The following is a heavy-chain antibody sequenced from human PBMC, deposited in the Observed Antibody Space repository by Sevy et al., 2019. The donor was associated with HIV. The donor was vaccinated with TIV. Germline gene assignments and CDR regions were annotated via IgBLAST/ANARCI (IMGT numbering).Heavy chain of an antibody. J-gene: IGHJ4*02. D-gene: IGHD2-2*01. CDR2: ISNDGRDK. Sequence: GESLKISCAASGFTFTNYGMHWVRQAPGKGLEWVAVISNDGRDKHHADSVKGRFSISRDNSNNMVHLQMNSLRAEDTAVYYCAKDLDVASAAYYFDHWGQGTLVTVSS. V-gene: IGHV3-30*18. CDR3: AKDLDVASAAYYFDH. CDR1: GFTFTNYG.